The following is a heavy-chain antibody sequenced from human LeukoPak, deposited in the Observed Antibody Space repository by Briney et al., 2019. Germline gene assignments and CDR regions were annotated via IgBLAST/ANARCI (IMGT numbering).Heavy chain of an antibody. D-gene: IGHD2-15*01. V-gene: IGHV5-51*01. CDR2: IYPIDSET. CDR1: GHTFNNYW. J-gene: IGHJ5*02. CDR3: ARSQGYCSGGSCLQGDWFDP. Sequence: RGESLKISCKGSGHTFNNYWIAWVRQMPGKGLEWMGIIYPIDSETRYSPSFQGQVTISADKSISTAYLQWGSLKASDTAMYYCARSQGYCSGGSCLQGDWFDPWGQGTLVTVSS.